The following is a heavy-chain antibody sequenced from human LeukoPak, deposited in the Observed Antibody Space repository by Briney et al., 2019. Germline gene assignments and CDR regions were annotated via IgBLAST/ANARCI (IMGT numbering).Heavy chain of an antibody. Sequence: ASVKVSCKASGYTFTGYYMHWVRQAPGQGLEWMGWINPNSGGTNYAQKFQGRVTMTRDTFISTAYMELSRLRSDDTAVYYCARVDYGDYNWFDPWGQGTLVTVSS. J-gene: IGHJ5*02. D-gene: IGHD4-17*01. CDR2: INPNSGGT. CDR3: ARVDYGDYNWFDP. V-gene: IGHV1-2*02. CDR1: GYTFTGYY.